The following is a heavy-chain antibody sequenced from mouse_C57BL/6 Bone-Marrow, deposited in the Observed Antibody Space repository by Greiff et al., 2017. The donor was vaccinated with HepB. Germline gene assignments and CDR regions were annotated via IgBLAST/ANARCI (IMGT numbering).Heavy chain of an antibody. D-gene: IGHD1-1*01. CDR3: ARDAGYCGSSYVWYFDV. V-gene: IGHV7-1*01. CDR2: SRNKANDYTT. Sequence: EVQLVESGGGLVQSGRSLRLSCATSGFTFSDFYMEWVRQAPGKGLEWIAASRNKANDYTTEYSASVKGRFIVSRDTSQSVLYLQMNALSAEDTAIYYCARDAGYCGSSYVWYFDVWGTGTTVTVSS. J-gene: IGHJ1*03. CDR1: GFTFSDFY.